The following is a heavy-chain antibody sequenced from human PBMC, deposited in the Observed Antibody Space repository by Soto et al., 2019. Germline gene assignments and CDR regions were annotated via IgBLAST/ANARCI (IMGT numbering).Heavy chain of an antibody. CDR3: ARSWSGYRDREWFDP. CDR2: IYYSGST. J-gene: IGHJ5*02. D-gene: IGHD3-3*01. V-gene: IGHV4-59*08. CDR1: GGSISSYY. Sequence: QVQLQESGPGLVKPSETLSLTCTVSGGSISSYYWSWIRQPPGKGLEWIGYIYYSGSTNYNPSLKSRVTISVDTSKNQFSLKLSSVTAADTAVYYCARSWSGYRDREWFDPWGQGTLVTVSS.